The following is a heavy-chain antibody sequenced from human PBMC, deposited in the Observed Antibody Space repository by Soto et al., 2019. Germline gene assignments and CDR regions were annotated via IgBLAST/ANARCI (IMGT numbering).Heavy chain of an antibody. Sequence: QVQLVESGGGVVQPGRSLRLSCAASGFTFSSYAMHWVRQAPGKGLEWVAVISYDGSNKYYADSVKGRFTISRDNSKNTLYLQMNSLRAEDTAVYYCARDRYCGGDCFTYYFDYWGQGTLVTVSS. V-gene: IGHV3-30-3*01. D-gene: IGHD2-21*02. J-gene: IGHJ4*02. CDR2: ISYDGSNK. CDR1: GFTFSSYA. CDR3: ARDRYCGGDCFTYYFDY.